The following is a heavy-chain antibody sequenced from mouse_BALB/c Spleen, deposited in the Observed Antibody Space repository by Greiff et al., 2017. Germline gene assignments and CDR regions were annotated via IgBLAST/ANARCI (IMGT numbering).Heavy chain of an antibody. Sequence: EVKLVESGGGLVQPGGSLKLSCAASGFTFSSYTMSWVRQTPEKRLEWVAYISNGGGSTYYPDTVKGRFTISRDNAKNTLYLQMSSLKSEDTAMYYCARNYGYFDYWGQGTTLTVSS. J-gene: IGHJ2*01. V-gene: IGHV5-12-2*01. CDR1: GFTFSSYT. D-gene: IGHD1-1*01. CDR3: ARNYGYFDY. CDR2: ISNGGGST.